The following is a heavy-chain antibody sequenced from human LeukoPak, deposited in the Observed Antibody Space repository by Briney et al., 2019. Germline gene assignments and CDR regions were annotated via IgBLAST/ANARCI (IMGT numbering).Heavy chain of an antibody. Sequence: ASVKVPCKASGYTFTGYYMHWVRQAPGQGLEWMGRINPNSGGTNYAQKFQGRVTMTRDTSISTAYMELSRLRSDDTAVYYCARDWATGDLLNYWGQGTLATVSS. CDR2: INPNSGGT. CDR1: GYTFTGYY. J-gene: IGHJ4*02. CDR3: ARDWATGDLLNY. V-gene: IGHV1-2*06. D-gene: IGHD7-27*01.